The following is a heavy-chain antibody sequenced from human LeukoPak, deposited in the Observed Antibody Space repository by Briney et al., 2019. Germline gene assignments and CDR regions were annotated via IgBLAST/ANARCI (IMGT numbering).Heavy chain of an antibody. D-gene: IGHD3-10*01. J-gene: IGHJ4*02. V-gene: IGHV1-69*04. CDR2: IIPILGIA. CDR1: GGTFSSYA. Sequence: SVKVSCKASGGTFSSYAISWVRQAPGQGLEWMGRIIPILGIANYAQKFQGRVTITADKSTSTAYMELSSLRSEDTAVYYCARAGHYGSGSLFDYWGQGTLVTASS. CDR3: ARAGHYGSGSLFDY.